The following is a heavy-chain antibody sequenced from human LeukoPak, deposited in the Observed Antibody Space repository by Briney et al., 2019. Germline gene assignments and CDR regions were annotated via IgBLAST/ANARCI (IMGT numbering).Heavy chain of an antibody. J-gene: IGHJ4*02. V-gene: IGHV3-48*01. Sequence: GGSLRLSCAASGFTFSSYSMNWVRQAPGKGLEWVSYISSSSSTIYYADSVKGRFTISRDNAKNSLYLQMNSLRAEDTAVYYCARGTTTAVFFFDYWGQGTLVTVSS. D-gene: IGHD4-11*01. CDR2: ISSSSSTI. CDR1: GFTFSSYS. CDR3: ARGTTTAVFFFDY.